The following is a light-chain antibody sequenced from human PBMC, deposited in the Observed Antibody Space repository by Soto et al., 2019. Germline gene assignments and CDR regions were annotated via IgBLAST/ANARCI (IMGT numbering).Light chain of an antibody. J-gene: IGLJ1*01. CDR3: CSYTSSNTHV. Sequence: QSALTQPASVSGSLGQSITISCTGTSSDVGGFDYVSWYQHQPGKAPKLILYDVTSRPSGVSSHFSGSKSGNTASLTISGLLAEDEADYHCCSYTSSNTHVFGTGTQLTVL. CDR1: SSDVGGFDY. CDR2: DVT. V-gene: IGLV2-14*03.